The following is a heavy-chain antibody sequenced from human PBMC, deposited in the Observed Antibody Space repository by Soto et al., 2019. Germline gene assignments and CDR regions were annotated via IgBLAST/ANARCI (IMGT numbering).Heavy chain of an antibody. D-gene: IGHD2-8*01. V-gene: IGHV3-48*02. Sequence: GGSLRLSCAASGFTFSTYSINWVRQAPGKGLEWISYISDNSSVIYYADAVKGRFTISRDNAKNSLYLQMNSLRDEETAVYYCARDRDEYCSKGICSGPYFDYWGQGTLVTVSS. J-gene: IGHJ4*02. CDR3: ARDRDEYCSKGICSGPYFDY. CDR1: GFTFSTYS. CDR2: ISDNSSVI.